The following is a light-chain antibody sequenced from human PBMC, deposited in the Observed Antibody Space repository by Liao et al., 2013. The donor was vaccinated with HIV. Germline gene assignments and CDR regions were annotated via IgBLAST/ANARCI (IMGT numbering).Light chain of an antibody. J-gene: IGLJ2*01. V-gene: IGLV3-1*01. CDR1: KLGDKY. Sequence: SYELTQPPSVSVSPGQTASITCSGDKLGDKYACWYQQKPGQSPVLVIYQDNKRPSGIPERFSGSNSGNTATLTISGTQAMDEADYYCQAWDTTCVFGG. CDR3: QAWDTTCV. CDR2: QDN.